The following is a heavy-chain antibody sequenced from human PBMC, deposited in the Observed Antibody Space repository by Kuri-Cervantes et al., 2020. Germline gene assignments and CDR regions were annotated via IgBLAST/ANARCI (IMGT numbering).Heavy chain of an antibody. Sequence: SETLSLTCTVSGGSVSSGSYYWSWIRQPPGKGLEWIGYIHYSGSTNYNPSLKSRVTISVDTSKNQFSLKLSSVTAADTAVYYCAREGGYSGYGYFDYWGQGTLVTVSS. D-gene: IGHD5-12*01. CDR3: AREGGYSGYGYFDY. J-gene: IGHJ4*02. CDR1: GGSVSSGSYY. V-gene: IGHV4-61*01. CDR2: IHYSGST.